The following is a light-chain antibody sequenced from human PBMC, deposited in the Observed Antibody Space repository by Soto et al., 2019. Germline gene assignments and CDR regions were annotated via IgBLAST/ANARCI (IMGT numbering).Light chain of an antibody. Sequence: TQSPSSLSASVGDRVTITCRASQSVSSYLAWYQQRRGQAPRLLIYDSSNRATGIPARFSGSGSGTDFSLIISSLEPEDFAVYYCQQRSVWPLTFGGGTKVDIK. CDR3: QQRSVWPLT. CDR1: QSVSSY. J-gene: IGKJ4*01. CDR2: DSS. V-gene: IGKV3-11*01.